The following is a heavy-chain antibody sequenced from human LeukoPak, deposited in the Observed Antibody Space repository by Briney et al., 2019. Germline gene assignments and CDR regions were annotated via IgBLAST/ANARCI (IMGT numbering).Heavy chain of an antibody. CDR1: GFTFDDYA. D-gene: IGHD3-22*01. J-gene: IGHJ5*02. Sequence: PGRSLRLSCAASGFTFDDYAMHWVRHAPGKGLEWVSGISWNSGSIGYADSVKGRFTISRDNAKNSLYLQMNSLRAEDTALYYCAKGWAYYDSSGPTGLGFDPWGQGTLVTVSS. CDR2: ISWNSGSI. CDR3: AKGWAYYDSSGPTGLGFDP. V-gene: IGHV3-9*01.